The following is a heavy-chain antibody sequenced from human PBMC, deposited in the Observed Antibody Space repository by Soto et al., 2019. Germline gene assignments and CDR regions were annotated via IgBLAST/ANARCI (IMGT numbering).Heavy chain of an antibody. CDR1: GFTFSSYS. CDR3: ARAWDIVATMGPYYFDY. CDR2: ISSSSSYI. D-gene: IGHD5-12*01. Sequence: GGSLRLSCAASGFTFSSYSMNWVRQAPGKGLEWVSSISSSSSYIYYADSVKGRFTISRDNAKNSLYLQMNSLRSEDTAVYYCARAWDIVATMGPYYFDYWGQGTLVTVSS. J-gene: IGHJ4*02. V-gene: IGHV3-21*01.